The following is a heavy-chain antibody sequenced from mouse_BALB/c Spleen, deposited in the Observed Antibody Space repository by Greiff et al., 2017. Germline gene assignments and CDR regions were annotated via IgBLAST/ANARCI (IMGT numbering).Heavy chain of an antibody. J-gene: IGHJ4*01. V-gene: IGHV1-9*01. CDR3: ERSAAGRDYAMDY. CDR1: GYTFSSYW. Sequence: QVQLQQSGAELMKPGASVKISCKATGYTFSSYWIEWVKQRPGHGLEWIGEILPGSGSTNYNEKFKGKATFTADTSSNTAYMQLSSLTSEDSAVYYCERSAAGRDYAMDYWGQGTSVTVSS. CDR2: ILPGSGST. D-gene: IGHD1-1*01.